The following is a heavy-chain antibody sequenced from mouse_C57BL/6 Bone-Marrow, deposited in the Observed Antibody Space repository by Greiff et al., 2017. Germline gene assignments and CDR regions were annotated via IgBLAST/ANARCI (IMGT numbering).Heavy chain of an antibody. CDR2: ILPSIGRT. CDR1: DSEVFPIAY. J-gene: IGHJ1*03. CDR3: ARRYYGSSYPHWYFDV. Sequence: VQLQQSGSELRSPGSSVKLSCKDFDSEVFPIAYMSWVRQKPGHGFEWIGGILPSIGRTIYGEKFEDKATLDADTLANTAYLELNSLTSEDSAIYYCARRYYGSSYPHWYFDVWGTGTTVTVSS. D-gene: IGHD1-1*01. V-gene: IGHV15-2*01.